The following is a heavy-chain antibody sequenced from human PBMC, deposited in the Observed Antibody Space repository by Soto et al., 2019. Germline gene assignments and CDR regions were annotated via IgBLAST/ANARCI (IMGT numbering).Heavy chain of an antibody. CDR1: GYTLSELF. V-gene: IGHV1-24*01. CDR2: FDPEEGNT. J-gene: IGHJ4*02. Sequence: QVQLVQSGAAVKKPGASVKVSCKVSGYTLSELFVHWVRQAPGKGLEWLGGFDPEEGNTIYAQNFRGTVTMTDDTSTDTAPMELSSLRSDDTAVYYCATGFPQWELLQYWGQGTLLTVSS. D-gene: IGHD1-26*01. CDR3: ATGFPQWELLQY.